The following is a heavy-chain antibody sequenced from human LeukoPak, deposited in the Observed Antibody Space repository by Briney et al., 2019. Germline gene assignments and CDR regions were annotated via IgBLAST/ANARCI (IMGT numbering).Heavy chain of an antibody. Sequence: GASVKVSCKASGYTFTSYDINWVRQAPGQGLEWMGWINTNNVNRNYAQKLQGRVTMTTDTSTNTAYMELMSLTSDDTAVYYCARAGQLDCWGQGTLVTVSS. D-gene: IGHD1-1*01. V-gene: IGHV1-18*01. CDR1: GYTFTSYD. CDR2: INTNNVNR. J-gene: IGHJ4*02. CDR3: ARAGQLDC.